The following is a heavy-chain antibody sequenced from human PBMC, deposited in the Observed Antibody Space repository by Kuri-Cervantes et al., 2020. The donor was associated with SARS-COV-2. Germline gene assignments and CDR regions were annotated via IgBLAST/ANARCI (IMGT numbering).Heavy chain of an antibody. V-gene: IGHV1-46*01. CDR3: YCAPKEGFDS. D-gene: IGHD2-21*01. CDR1: GYTFTSYY. CDR2: INPSGGST. Sequence: ASVKVSCKASGYTFTSYYMRWVRQAPGQGLEWMGIINPSGGSTSYAQKFQGRVTMTRDTSTSTVYMELSSLTSEDTAIYYCYCAPKEGFDSWGQGTLVTVSS. J-gene: IGHJ4*02.